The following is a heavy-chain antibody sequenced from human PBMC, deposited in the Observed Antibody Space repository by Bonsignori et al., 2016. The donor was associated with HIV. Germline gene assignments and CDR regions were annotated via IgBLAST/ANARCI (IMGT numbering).Heavy chain of an antibody. Sequence: GGSLRLSCAASGFTFDDYAMHWVRQAPGKGLEWVSGISWNSGSIGYADSVKGRFTISRDNAKNSLYLQMNSLRAEDTALYYCAKESIAAAATGGRPRSYYFDYWGQGTLVTVSS. J-gene: IGHJ4*02. CDR3: AKESIAAAATGGRPRSYYFDY. CDR1: GFTFDDYA. V-gene: IGHV3-9*01. CDR2: ISWNSGSI. D-gene: IGHD6-13*01.